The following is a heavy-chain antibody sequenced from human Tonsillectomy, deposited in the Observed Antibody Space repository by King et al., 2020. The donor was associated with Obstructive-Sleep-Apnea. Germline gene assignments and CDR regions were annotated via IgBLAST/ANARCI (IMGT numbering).Heavy chain of an antibody. CDR2: ISGSGGSA. CDR3: AKDPNGDCVGAFDF. CDR1: GFTFSSYA. Sequence: VQLVESGGGLVQPGGSLRLSCAGSGFTFSSYAMTWVRRAPGKGLEWVSVISGSGGSAYYAESVKGRFTISRDNSKNTLYLQMNSLRVEDTAVYYCAKDPNGDCVGAFDFWGQGTMVTVSS. J-gene: IGHJ3*01. D-gene: IGHD2-21*02. V-gene: IGHV3-23*04.